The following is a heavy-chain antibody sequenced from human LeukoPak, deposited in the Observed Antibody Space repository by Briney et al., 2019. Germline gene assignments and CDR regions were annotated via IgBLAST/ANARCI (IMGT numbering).Heavy chain of an antibody. V-gene: IGHV3-74*01. CDR1: GFTFSSYW. CDR3: TSFGGYDDY. CDR2: ISSDGSST. Sequence: GGSLRLSCAASGFTFSSYWMHWVRQAPGKGLVWVSRISSDGSSTSYADSVKGRFTISRDNAKNSLYLQMISLRAEDTAVYYCTSFGGYDDYWGQGTLVTVSS. D-gene: IGHD5-12*01. J-gene: IGHJ4*02.